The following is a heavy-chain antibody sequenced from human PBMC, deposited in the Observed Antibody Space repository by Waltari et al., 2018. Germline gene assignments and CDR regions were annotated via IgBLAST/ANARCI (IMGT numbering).Heavy chain of an antibody. V-gene: IGHV3-21*01. J-gene: IGHJ4*02. Sequence: EVQLVGSGGGLVKPGGSLRLSCAASGFTFSSYLLNGVRQAPGKGLEWVSSISSGSSYIYYADSVKGRFTISRDNAKNSLYLQMNSLRVEDTAVYYCAREWGVMVGTAGFYFDYWGQGALVTVSS. CDR2: ISSGSSYI. D-gene: IGHD2-15*01. CDR1: GFTFSSYL. CDR3: AREWGVMVGTAGFYFDY.